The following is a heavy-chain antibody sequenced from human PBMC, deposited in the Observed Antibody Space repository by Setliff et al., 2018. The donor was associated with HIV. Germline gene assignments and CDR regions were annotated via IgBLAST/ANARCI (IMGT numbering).Heavy chain of an antibody. CDR2: IYYSGST. CDR3: ASPYYYDSSGYWCFDL. CDR1: GGSISSYY. J-gene: IGHJ2*01. Sequence: SETLSLTCTVSGGSISSYYWSWIRQPPGKGLEWIGYIYYSGSTNYNPSLKSRVSLSVDTSKNQFSLKLSSVTATDTAVYYCASPYYYDSSGYWCFDLWGRGTLVTVSS. D-gene: IGHD3-22*01. V-gene: IGHV4-59*08.